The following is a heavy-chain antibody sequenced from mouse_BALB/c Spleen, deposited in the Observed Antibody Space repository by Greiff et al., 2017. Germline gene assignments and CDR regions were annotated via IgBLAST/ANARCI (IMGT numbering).Heavy chain of an antibody. D-gene: IGHD2-4*01. CDR1: GFSLTDYG. V-gene: IGHV2-6-5*01. Sequence: QVQLKESGPGLVAPSQSLSITCTVSGFSLTDYGVSWIRQPPGKGLEWLGVIWGGGSTYYNSARKSRLSISKDNSKSQVFLKMNSLQTDDTAMYYCAVYYDYDGYAMDYWGQGTSVTVSS. CDR3: AVYYDYDGYAMDY. J-gene: IGHJ4*01. CDR2: IWGGGST.